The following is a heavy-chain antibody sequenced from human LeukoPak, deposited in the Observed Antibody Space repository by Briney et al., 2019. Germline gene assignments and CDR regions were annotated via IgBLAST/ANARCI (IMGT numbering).Heavy chain of an antibody. CDR2: IKSNADGGTT. D-gene: IGHD3-10*01. CDR3: TTVTLRPVGL. V-gene: IGHV3-15*05. CDR1: GVSFSKAW. Sequence: PGGSLRLSCAASGVSFSKAWMSWVRQTPGKGLEWVGRIKSNADGGTTDYGAPVKGRFTISRDDSKNTLILQVNSLKIEDTAVYYCTTVTLRPVGLWGQGTLVTVSS. J-gene: IGHJ4*02.